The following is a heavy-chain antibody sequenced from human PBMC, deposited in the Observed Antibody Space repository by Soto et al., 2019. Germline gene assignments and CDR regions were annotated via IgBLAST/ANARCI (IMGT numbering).Heavy chain of an antibody. CDR2: IDPSDSQT. J-gene: IGHJ4*02. Sequence: GASLKLSCQGSGYSFAGYWITWVRQKPGKGLEWMGRIDPSDSQTYYSPSFRGHVTISVTKSITTVFLQWSSLRASDTAMYYCARQIYDSDTGPNFQYYFDSWGQGTPVTVSS. D-gene: IGHD3-22*01. V-gene: IGHV5-10-1*01. CDR1: GYSFAGYW. CDR3: ARQIYDSDTGPNFQYYFDS.